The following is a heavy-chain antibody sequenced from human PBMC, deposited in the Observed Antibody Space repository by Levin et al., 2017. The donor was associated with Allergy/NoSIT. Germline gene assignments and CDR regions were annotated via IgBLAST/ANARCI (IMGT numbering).Heavy chain of an antibody. CDR1: GYTFTGYY. J-gene: IGHJ5*02. CDR2: INPNSGGT. D-gene: IGHD6-19*01. Sequence: ASVKVSCKASGYTFTGYYMNWVRQAPGQGLEWMGWINPNSGGTNYAQKFQGRVTMTRDTSISTAYMELSRLRSDDTAVYYCARDQGLVVAGIEHWGQGTLVTVSS. CDR3: ARDQGLVVAGIEH. V-gene: IGHV1-2*02.